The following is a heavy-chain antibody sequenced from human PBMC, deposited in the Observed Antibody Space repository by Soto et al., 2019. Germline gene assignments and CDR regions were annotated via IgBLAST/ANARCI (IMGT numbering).Heavy chain of an antibody. CDR1: GFTFNNYW. J-gene: IGHJ4*02. CDR3: TRRNRLSYTSDY. CDR2: INTDGRST. V-gene: IGHV3-74*01. D-gene: IGHD3-10*01. Sequence: EVQLVESGGGLVQPGGSLRLSCAAAGFTFNNYWMQWVRQAPGKGLVWVSRINTDGRSTTYADSVRGRFTISRDNAKNTLYLQMNSLRAEDTAVYYCTRRNRLSYTSDYWGQGTLVTVSS.